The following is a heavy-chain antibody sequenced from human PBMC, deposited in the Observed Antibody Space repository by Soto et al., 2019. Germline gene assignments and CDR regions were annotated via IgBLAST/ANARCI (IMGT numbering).Heavy chain of an antibody. V-gene: IGHV4-4*07. CDR2: IYTSGST. D-gene: IGHD3-16*02. CDR3: ARVEIVDDYVWGSYRSYYFDY. J-gene: IGHJ4*02. Sequence: PSETLSLTCTVSGGSISSYYWSWIRQPAGKGLEWIGRIYTSGSTNYNPSLKSRVTMSVDTSKNQFSLKLSSVTAADTAVYYCARVEIVDDYVWGSYRSYYFDYWGRGSLVTVSS. CDR1: GGSISSYY.